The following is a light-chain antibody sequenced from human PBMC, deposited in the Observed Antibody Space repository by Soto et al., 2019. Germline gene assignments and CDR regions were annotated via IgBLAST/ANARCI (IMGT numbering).Light chain of an antibody. CDR2: AAS. Sequence: DIQMTQSPSFLSASVGGRVSITCRASQSVTNYLNWYQQKPGKAPKLLIFAASSLQSGVPSRFSGSGSGTDFTLTVTNLQPEDFATYHCQQSDSLPPTFGQGTKVDIK. J-gene: IGKJ1*01. V-gene: IGKV1-39*01. CDR3: QQSDSLPPT. CDR1: QSVTNY.